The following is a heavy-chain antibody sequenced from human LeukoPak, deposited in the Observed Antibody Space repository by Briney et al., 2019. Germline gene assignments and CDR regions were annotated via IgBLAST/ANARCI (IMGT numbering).Heavy chain of an antibody. CDR3: ARELGILHFDL. CDR2: ISSRNNYI. V-gene: IGHV3-21*01. CDR1: GFTLSSYS. J-gene: IGHJ2*01. D-gene: IGHD7-27*01. Sequence: GGSLRLSCAASGFTLSSYSMNWARQAPGGGLEWFSSISSRNNYIYYAESVKGRFTISSDNAKNSLYLQMNSLRPEHTAVYYCARELGILHFDLWGRGTLVTVSS.